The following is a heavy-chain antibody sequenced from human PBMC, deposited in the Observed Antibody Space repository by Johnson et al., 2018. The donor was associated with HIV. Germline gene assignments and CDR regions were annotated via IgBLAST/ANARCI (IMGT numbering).Heavy chain of an antibody. CDR1: GFTFSNAW. CDR3: ARVPGSGITRYAGASDI. J-gene: IGHJ3*02. Sequence: VQLVESGGGLVKPGGSLRLSCAASGFTFSNAWMSWVRQAPGKGLEYISGISSNGDATYYTNSVKGRFTISRDNSKNTLHLQMGSLRPEDMAVYYCARVPGSGITRYAGASDIWGQGTMVTVSS. D-gene: IGHD3-10*01. V-gene: IGHV3-64*01. CDR2: ISSNGDAT.